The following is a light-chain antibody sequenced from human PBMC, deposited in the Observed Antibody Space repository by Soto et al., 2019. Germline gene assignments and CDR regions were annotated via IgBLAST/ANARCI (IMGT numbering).Light chain of an antibody. CDR3: QQYGSSLIT. Sequence: EIVLTQSPGTLSLSPWERATLSCRASQSVSNNYLAWYQQKPGQAPRLLIYGASNRATGIPDRFSGSGSGTDFTRTISRLEPEDFAVYYCQQYGSSLITFGQGTRLEIK. V-gene: IGKV3-20*01. CDR1: QSVSNNY. J-gene: IGKJ5*01. CDR2: GAS.